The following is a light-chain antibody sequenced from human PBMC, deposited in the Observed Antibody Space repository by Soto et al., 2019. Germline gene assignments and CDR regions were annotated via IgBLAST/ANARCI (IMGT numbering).Light chain of an antibody. CDR2: EGT. Sequence: QSALTQPPSASGAPGQSVTISCTGASSDFGGTNYVSWYQQHPGKAPKLMIFEGTKRPSGVPDRFAGSKSGNTASLTVSGLQAEDEAEYYCTSYAGSYADVVFGGGTKLTVL. V-gene: IGLV2-8*01. CDR1: SSDFGGTNY. CDR3: TSYAGSYADVV. J-gene: IGLJ2*01.